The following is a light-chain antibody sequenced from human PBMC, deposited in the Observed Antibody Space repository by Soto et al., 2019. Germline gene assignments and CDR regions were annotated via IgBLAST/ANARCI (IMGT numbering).Light chain of an antibody. Sequence: EIVLTQSPGTLSLSPGESATLSCRASQSVNSRFFAWYQHKPGQAPRLLIYAASTRATGIPDRFSGSASGTDFTLTISRLETEDFAVYYCQQYGDSPPNTFGQGTQLEI. CDR2: AAS. CDR1: QSVNSRF. V-gene: IGKV3-20*01. J-gene: IGKJ2*01. CDR3: QQYGDSPPNT.